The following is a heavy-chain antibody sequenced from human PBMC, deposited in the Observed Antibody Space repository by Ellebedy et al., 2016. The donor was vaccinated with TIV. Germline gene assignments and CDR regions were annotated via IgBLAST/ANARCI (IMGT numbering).Heavy chain of an antibody. CDR2: INPNNGDT. V-gene: IGHV1-2*02. Sequence: AASVKVSCKASGYTFTGYYIHWVRQAPGQGLEWMAWINPNNGDTAFAQGLQGRVTMTTDTSISTAYMELSSLTSDDTAVYYCVRDLTNPLKGDYWGQGTLVTVSS. D-gene: IGHD1-14*01. CDR3: VRDLTNPLKGDY. CDR1: GYTFTGYY. J-gene: IGHJ4*02.